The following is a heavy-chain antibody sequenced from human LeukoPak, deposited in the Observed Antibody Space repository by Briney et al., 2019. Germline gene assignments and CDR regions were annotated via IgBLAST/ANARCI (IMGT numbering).Heavy chain of an antibody. CDR1: GFAFRSYA. D-gene: IGHD1-1*01. CDR3: ARDVWNGIYYFDS. Sequence: GGSLRLSCGTSGFAFRSYAMHWVRQAPGKGLEWVASILPDGNNIHYRDSVEGRFTISRDTSNNTLYLQMNSLRPEDTALYFCARDVWNGIYYFDSWGQGTLVIVSS. CDR2: ILPDGNNI. J-gene: IGHJ4*02. V-gene: IGHV3-30*04.